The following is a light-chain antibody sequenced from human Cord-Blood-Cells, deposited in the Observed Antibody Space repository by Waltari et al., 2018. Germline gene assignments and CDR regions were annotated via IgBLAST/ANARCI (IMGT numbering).Light chain of an antibody. Sequence: EIVMTQSPATLSVSPGERATLPCRASQSVSSNLAWYQQKPGQAPVLLIYGASTRATGIPARCSGSGSGTEFTLTISSLQSEDFAVYYCQQYNNWPLTFGGGTKVEIK. CDR2: GAS. V-gene: IGKV3-15*01. J-gene: IGKJ4*01. CDR3: QQYNNWPLT. CDR1: QSVSSN.